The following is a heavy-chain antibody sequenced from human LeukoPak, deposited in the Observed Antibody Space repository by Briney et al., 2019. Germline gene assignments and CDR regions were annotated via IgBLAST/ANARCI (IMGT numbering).Heavy chain of an antibody. J-gene: IGHJ4*02. D-gene: IGHD5-12*01. CDR2: IYSGGST. V-gene: IGHV3-53*01. CDR1: GFTVSSNY. Sequence: GGSLRLSCAASGFTVSSNYMSWVRQAPGKGLEWVSVIYSGGSTYYADSVKGRFTTSRDNSKNTLYLQMNSLRAEDTAVYYCASVASSYYFDYWGQGTLVTVSS. CDR3: ASVASSYYFDY.